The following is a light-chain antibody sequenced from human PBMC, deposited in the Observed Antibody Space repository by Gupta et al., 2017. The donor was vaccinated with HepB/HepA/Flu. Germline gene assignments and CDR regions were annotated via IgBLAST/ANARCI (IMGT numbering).Light chain of an antibody. J-gene: IGKJ4*01. CDR1: QSVLYSSNNKNY. V-gene: IGKV4-1*01. CDR2: WAS. Sequence: DIVMTQSPDSLAVSLGERATIDCKSNQSVLYSSNNKNYLAWYQRKPGQPPKLLIYWASTRESGVPDRFSGSGSGTDFTLTISSLRAEDVAVYYCQQYYSTPLTFGGGTKVEIK. CDR3: QQYYSTPLT.